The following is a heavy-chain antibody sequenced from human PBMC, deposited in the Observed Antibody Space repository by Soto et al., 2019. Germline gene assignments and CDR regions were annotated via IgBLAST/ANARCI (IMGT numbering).Heavy chain of an antibody. CDR3: SRETAYSCYVDAFDI. D-gene: IGHD5-12*01. CDR2: IIPILGIA. Sequence: QVQLVQSGAEVKKPGSSVKVSCKASGGTFSSYTISWVRQAPGPGLEWMGRIIPILGIANYAQKFQGRVTITAYKSTSTAYMELSSLRSEDTAVYYCSRETAYSCYVDAFDIWGQGTMVTVSS. V-gene: IGHV1-69*08. CDR1: GGTFSSYT. J-gene: IGHJ3*02.